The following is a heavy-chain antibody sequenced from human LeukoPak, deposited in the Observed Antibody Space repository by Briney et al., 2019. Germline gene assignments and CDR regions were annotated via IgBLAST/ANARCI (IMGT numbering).Heavy chain of an antibody. Sequence: GRSLRLSCVASGFTFDDYAMHWVRQAPGKGLEWVSGISWNSDSIAYADSVKGRFTIPRDNATNSLYLQINSLRAEDTAVYYCARDNIAPLDDAFDIWGQGTWSPSLQ. CDR3: ARDNIAPLDDAFDI. D-gene: IGHD6-13*01. CDR2: ISWNSDSI. V-gene: IGHV3-9*01. J-gene: IGHJ3*02. CDR1: GFTFDDYA.